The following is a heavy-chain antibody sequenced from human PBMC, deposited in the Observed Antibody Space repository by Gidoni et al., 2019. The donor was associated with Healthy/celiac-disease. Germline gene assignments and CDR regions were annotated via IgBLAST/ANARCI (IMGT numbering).Heavy chain of an antibody. CDR2: ISYDGSNK. Sequence: QVQLVESGGGVVQPGRSLRLSCAASGFTFSSYAMHWVRQAPGKGLEWVAVISYDGSNKYYADSVKGRFTISRDNSKNTLYLQMNSLRAEDTAVYYCARDQDYGDYLPDYWGQGTLVTVSS. J-gene: IGHJ4*02. CDR3: ARDQDYGDYLPDY. D-gene: IGHD4-17*01. V-gene: IGHV3-30*01. CDR1: GFTFSSYA.